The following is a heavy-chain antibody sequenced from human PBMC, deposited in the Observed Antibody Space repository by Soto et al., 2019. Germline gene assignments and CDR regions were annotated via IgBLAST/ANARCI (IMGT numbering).Heavy chain of an antibody. Sequence: VGSLRLSWAASGFTFSIYAMHWVRKAPGKGLEWVAVISYDGSNKYYADSVKGRFTISRDNSKNTLYLQMNSLRAEDTAVYYCARDFNTAMARGYYYYYGMDVWGQGTTVTVSS. J-gene: IGHJ6*02. V-gene: IGHV3-30-3*01. CDR3: ARDFNTAMARGYYYYYGMDV. D-gene: IGHD5-18*01. CDR1: GFTFSIYA. CDR2: ISYDGSNK.